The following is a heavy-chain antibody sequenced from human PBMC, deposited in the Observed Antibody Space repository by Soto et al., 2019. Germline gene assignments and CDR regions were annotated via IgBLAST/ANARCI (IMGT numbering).Heavy chain of an antibody. V-gene: IGHV1-8*01. CDR2: MNPNSGNT. D-gene: IGHD3-10*01. CDR3: ARTLGMVRGVIRWFDP. Sequence: ASVKVSCKASGYTFTSYDINWVRQATGQGLEWMGWMNPNSGNTGYAQKFQGRVTMTRNTSISTAYMELSSLRSEDTAVYYCARTLGMVRGVIRWFDPWGQGTLVTVSS. J-gene: IGHJ5*02. CDR1: GYTFTSYD.